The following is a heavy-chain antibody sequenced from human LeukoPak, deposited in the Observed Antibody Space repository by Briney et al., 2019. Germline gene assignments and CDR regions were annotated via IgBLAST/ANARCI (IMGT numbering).Heavy chain of an antibody. Sequence: SETLSLTCAVYGGSFSGYYWSWIRQPPGKGLEWIGYIYYSGSTNYNPSLKSRVTISVDTSKNQFSLKLSSVTAADTAVYYCARSNYDILTGSFGWFDPWGQGTLVTVSS. J-gene: IGHJ5*02. V-gene: IGHV4-59*01. D-gene: IGHD3-9*01. CDR3: ARSNYDILTGSFGWFDP. CDR1: GGSFSGYY. CDR2: IYYSGST.